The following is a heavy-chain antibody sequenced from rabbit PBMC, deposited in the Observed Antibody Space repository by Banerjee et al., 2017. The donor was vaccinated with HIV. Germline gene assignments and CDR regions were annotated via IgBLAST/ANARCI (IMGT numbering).Heavy chain of an antibody. CDR3: ARDPYAPDSDYYNL. Sequence: QSLEESGGGLVQPEGSLTLTCTASGFSFSSGYYMCWVRQAPGKGLEWIGCIAAGSSGSTYYASWAKGRFTIYKTSSTTVTLQMTSLTAADTATYFCARDPYAPDSDYYNLWGQGTLVTVS. V-gene: IGHV1S40*01. CDR1: GFSFSSGYY. J-gene: IGHJ4*01. D-gene: IGHD6-1*01. CDR2: IAAGSSGST.